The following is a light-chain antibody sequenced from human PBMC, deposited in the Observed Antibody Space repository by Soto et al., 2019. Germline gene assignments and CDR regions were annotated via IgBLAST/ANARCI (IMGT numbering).Light chain of an antibody. CDR3: QHYKMYSPWT. Sequence: IQLTQSPSSLYASVGDRVTITCRASQAIRTALGWYQQKPGKVPKLLIYAASSLQSGVPSRFSGSGSGTEFTLTISSLQPDDFATYYCQHYKMYSPWTFGQGTKVDIK. CDR1: QAIRTA. V-gene: IGKV1-17*01. CDR2: AAS. J-gene: IGKJ1*01.